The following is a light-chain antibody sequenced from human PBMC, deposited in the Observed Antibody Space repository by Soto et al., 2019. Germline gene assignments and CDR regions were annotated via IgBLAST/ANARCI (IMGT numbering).Light chain of an antibody. V-gene: IGLV1-44*01. CDR1: SSNIGSNT. CDR3: AAWDDSLNGYV. J-gene: IGLJ1*01. Sequence: QSALTQPPSASGTPGQRVTISCSGSSSNIGSNTVNWYQQLPGTAPKLLIYSNNQRPSGVPDRFSGSKSGTSASLAISGLQSEYEADYYCAAWDDSLNGYVFGTGTKSPS. CDR2: SNN.